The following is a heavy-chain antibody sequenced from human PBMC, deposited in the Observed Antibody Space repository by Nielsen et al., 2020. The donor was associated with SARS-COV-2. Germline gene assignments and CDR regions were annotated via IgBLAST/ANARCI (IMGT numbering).Heavy chain of an antibody. V-gene: IGHV3-9*01. J-gene: IGHJ4*02. D-gene: IGHD4-17*01. CDR2: ISWNSGSI. CDR3: ARGRYGDY. CDR1: GFTFDDYA. Sequence: GGSLRLSCAASGFTFDDYAMHWVRQAPGKGLEWVSGISWNSGSIGYADSVKGRFTISRDNAKKSLYLEMNSLRAEDTAVYYCARGRYGDYWGQGTLVTVSS.